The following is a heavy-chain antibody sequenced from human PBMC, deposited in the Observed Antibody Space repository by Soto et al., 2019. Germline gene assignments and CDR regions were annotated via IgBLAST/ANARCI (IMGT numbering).Heavy chain of an antibody. V-gene: IGHV3-7*01. J-gene: IGHJ3*02. D-gene: IGHD4-17*01. CDR3: ARPTALRGRAFDI. CDR2: IKQDGSEK. CDR1: GFTFSSSW. Sequence: EVQLLESGGGLVQPGGSLRLSCAASGFTFSSSWITWVRQAPGTGLEWVANIKQDGSEKYYVDSVMGRFTISRDNAKNLLYLQMNNLRVEDTAVYYCARPTALRGRAFDIWGQGTVVTVSS.